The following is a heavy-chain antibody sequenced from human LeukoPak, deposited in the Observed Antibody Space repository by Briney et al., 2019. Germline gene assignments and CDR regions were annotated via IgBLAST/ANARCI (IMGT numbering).Heavy chain of an antibody. Sequence: SVNVSCTASGGTFSSYAISCVRQAPGQGLEWMVGIIPIFGTANYAQKFQGRVTITTDESTSTAYMELSSLRSEDTAVYYCARGKYYDFWSGYTLDYWGQGTLVTVSS. CDR2: IIPIFGTA. CDR3: ARGKYYDFWSGYTLDY. D-gene: IGHD3-3*01. J-gene: IGHJ4*02. CDR1: GGTFSSYA. V-gene: IGHV1-69*05.